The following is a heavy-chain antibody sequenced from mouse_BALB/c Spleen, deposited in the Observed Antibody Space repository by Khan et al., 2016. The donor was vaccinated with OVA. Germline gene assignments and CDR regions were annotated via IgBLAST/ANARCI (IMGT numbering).Heavy chain of an antibody. CDR1: GYTFTYYV. D-gene: IGHD2-3*01. J-gene: IGHJ2*01. Sequence: QVQLKQSGPELVKPGASVKMSCKASGYTFTYYVITWVKQRTGQGLEWIGEIYPGSDNAYSNERFKGKATLTADKSSNTTHMQLSSLTSEDSAVYFCARGDGYYVYFDYGGKGTTLTVSS. CDR3: ARGDGYYVYFDY. CDR2: IYPGSDNA. V-gene: IGHV1-77*01.